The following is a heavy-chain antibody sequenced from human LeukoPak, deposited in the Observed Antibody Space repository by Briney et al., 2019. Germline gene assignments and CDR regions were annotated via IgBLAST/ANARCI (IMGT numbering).Heavy chain of an antibody. CDR3: ARDSRHPSFDY. V-gene: IGHV3-48*03. J-gene: IGHJ4*02. CDR2: ISSSGSTI. CDR1: GFTFSSYE. D-gene: IGHD6-6*01. Sequence: GGSLRLSCAASGFTFSSYEMNWVRQAPGKGLEWVSYISSSGSTIYYADSVKGRFTISRDNAKNSLYLQMNSLRAEDTAVYYCARDSRHPSFDYWGQGTLVTVSS.